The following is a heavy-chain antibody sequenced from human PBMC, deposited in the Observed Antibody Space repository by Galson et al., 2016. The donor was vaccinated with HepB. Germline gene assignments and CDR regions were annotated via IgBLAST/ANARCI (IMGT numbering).Heavy chain of an antibody. J-gene: IGHJ4*02. V-gene: IGHV3-23*01. CDR1: GFSFSNSG. D-gene: IGHD3-16*01. CDR3: GKHGGFDY. CDR2: ITRSGDAT. Sequence: SLRLSCAASGFSFSNSGMSWVRQAPGRGLEWVSGITRSGDATHSADFVKGRFTISRDNSKITLYLYMNNLTAGDTAIYYCGKHGGFDYWGQGALVTVSS.